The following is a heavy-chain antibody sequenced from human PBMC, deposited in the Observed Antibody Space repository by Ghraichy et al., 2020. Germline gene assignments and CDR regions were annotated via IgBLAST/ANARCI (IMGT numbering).Heavy chain of an antibody. Sequence: SCTASGFSFNNYAMHWVRQAPGKGLEWVAVISFDGSNKYYADSVKGRFTISRDNSKNTLYLQMNSLRPEDTALYYCADAGQNDYWGQGTLVTVSS. D-gene: IGHD2-2*01. V-gene: IGHV3-30*14. CDR3: ADAGQNDY. J-gene: IGHJ4*02. CDR2: ISFDGSNK. CDR1: GFSFNNYA.